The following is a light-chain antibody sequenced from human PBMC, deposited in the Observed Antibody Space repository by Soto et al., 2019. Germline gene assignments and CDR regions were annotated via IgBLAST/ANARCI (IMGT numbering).Light chain of an antibody. CDR1: QSVSINS. J-gene: IGKJ5*01. Sequence: IVSTHSPGPLSFSPGEIATLSFRASQSVSINSLACYHQKPFQPPRLLMYGASSRATGIPDRFSGSGSETDFTLTISRLEPEEFAMYYCQQYGSSLITFGQGTRLEIK. V-gene: IGKV3-20*01. CDR2: GAS. CDR3: QQYGSSLIT.